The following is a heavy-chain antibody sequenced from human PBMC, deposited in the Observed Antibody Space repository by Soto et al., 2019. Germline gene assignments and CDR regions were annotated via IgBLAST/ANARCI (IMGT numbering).Heavy chain of an antibody. J-gene: IGHJ5*02. CDR1: GDSISGGASF. V-gene: IGHV4-31*03. D-gene: IGHD2-2*01. Sequence: SETLSLTCTVSGDSISGGASFWSWIRQPPGKGLEWIANVYYSGSSYYNPSLKSRLTISVDTTKNQFSLQLKSMTAADTAVYYCAKLSCTSSTCYFPGWFDPWRQGTLVTVSS. CDR2: VYYSGSS. CDR3: AKLSCTSSTCYFPGWFDP.